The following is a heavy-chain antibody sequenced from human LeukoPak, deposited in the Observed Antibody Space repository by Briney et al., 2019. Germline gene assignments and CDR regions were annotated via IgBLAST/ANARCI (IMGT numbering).Heavy chain of an antibody. CDR2: IKLDGSEK. CDR3: ARDQYDTWSRRGNFDS. D-gene: IGHD3-3*01. V-gene: IGHV3-7*03. Sequence: GGSLRLSCAASGFTFTNAWMYWVRQAPGKGLEWVANIKLDGSEKNYVDSVKGRFTISRDNTKNSLYLQMNSLRAEDTAVFYCARDQYDTWSRRGNFDSWGQGTLVIVSS. J-gene: IGHJ4*02. CDR1: GFTFTNAW.